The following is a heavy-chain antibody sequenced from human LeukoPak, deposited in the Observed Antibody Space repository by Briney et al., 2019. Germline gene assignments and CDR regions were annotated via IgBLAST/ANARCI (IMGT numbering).Heavy chain of an antibody. Sequence: GGSLTFSCAASRFAFRAVWRSWVGQAQGKGPEWVGSIKSITDGGTTVYAAPMEGRFTISRDESTNTLYLQMNSLKTEDTGTYYCTADGSSGYYENWFDPWGQGTLVTVSS. CDR2: IKSITDGGTT. V-gene: IGHV3-15*01. CDR3: TADGSSGYYENWFDP. D-gene: IGHD5-12*01. CDR1: RFAFRAVW. J-gene: IGHJ5*02.